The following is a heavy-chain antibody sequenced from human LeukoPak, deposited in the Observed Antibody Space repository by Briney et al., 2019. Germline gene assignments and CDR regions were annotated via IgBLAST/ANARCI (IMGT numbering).Heavy chain of an antibody. CDR1: GGSISSYY. D-gene: IGHD3-9*01. J-gene: IGHJ3*02. CDR2: LSKSGNT. Sequence: PSETLSLTCTVSGGSISSYYWSWIRLPPGKGLEWIGYLSKSGNTNYSPSLKSRVTIFGDTSKNQFFLKLSSVTAADTAVYYCARARYVNSFYAFDIWGQGTLATVSS. CDR3: ARARYVNSFYAFDI. V-gene: IGHV4-59*01.